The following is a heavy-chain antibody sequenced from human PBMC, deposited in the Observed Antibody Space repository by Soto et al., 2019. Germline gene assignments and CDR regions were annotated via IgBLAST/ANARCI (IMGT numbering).Heavy chain of an antibody. Sequence: QVQLVQSGAEVKKPGASVKVSCKASGYTFTSYDINWVRQATGQGLEWMGWMNPNSGNTGYAQKFQGRVTMTRNTCIRTAYSDLTSQRTEEPPFYACAREKTSYGMDVWGQGTTVTVSS. CDR3: AREKTSYGMDV. CDR1: GYTFTSYD. V-gene: IGHV1-8*01. J-gene: IGHJ6*02. CDR2: MNPNSGNT.